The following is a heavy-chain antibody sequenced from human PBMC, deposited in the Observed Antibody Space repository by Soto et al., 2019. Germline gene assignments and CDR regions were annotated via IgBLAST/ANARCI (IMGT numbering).Heavy chain of an antibody. Sequence: GGSLRLSCAASGFTFNNYGMHWVRQAPGKGLEWVVVISFDGRNTYYADSVKGRFTISRDNSKNTLYLQMTSLRVEDTAVYYCGRDELPYSYGSLPFFWVQGTLVTVSS. D-gene: IGHD5-18*01. CDR2: ISFDGRNT. V-gene: IGHV3-30*03. CDR3: GRDELPYSYGSLPFF. CDR1: GFTFNNYG. J-gene: IGHJ4*02.